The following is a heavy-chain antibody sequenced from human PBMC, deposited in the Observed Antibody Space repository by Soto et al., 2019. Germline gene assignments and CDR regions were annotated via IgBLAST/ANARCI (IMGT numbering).Heavy chain of an antibody. CDR2: ISYDGSNK. V-gene: IGHV3-30*18. D-gene: IGHD1-26*01. CDR3: AKDHSRELLQFYYYYGMDV. CDR1: GFTFSSYG. J-gene: IGHJ6*02. Sequence: GGSLRLSCAASGFTFSSYGMHWVRQAPGKGLEWVAVISYDGSNKYYADSVKGRFTISRDNSKNTLYLQMNSLRAEDTAVYYCAKDHSRELLQFYYYYGMDVWGQGTTVTVSS.